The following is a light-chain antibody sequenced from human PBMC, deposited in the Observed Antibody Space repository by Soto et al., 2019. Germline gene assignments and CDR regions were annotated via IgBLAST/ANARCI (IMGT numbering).Light chain of an antibody. J-gene: IGLJ1*01. Sequence: QSALTQPASVSGSPGQSITISCTGTSSDVGGYNYVSWYQQYPGKAPKLMIYEVSNRPSGVSNRFSGSKSGNTASLTISGLQAEDEADYYCCSYTSSSTLYVFGTGTKLTVL. V-gene: IGLV2-14*01. CDR3: CSYTSSSTLYV. CDR1: SSDVGGYNY. CDR2: EVS.